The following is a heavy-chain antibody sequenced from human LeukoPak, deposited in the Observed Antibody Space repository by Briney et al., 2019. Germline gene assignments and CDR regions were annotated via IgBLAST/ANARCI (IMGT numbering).Heavy chain of an antibody. V-gene: IGHV3-9*01. CDR2: ISWNRGSI. J-gene: IGHJ4*02. CDR3: ERNLPAADY. Sequence: TGGSLRLSCAASGFTLYDYAMHWVRQAPGKGREWVSGISWNRGSIGYADSMKGRFTISRDNAKNSLYLQMNSLRAEDTAVYYCERNLPAADYWGQGTLVTVSS. D-gene: IGHD2-2*01. CDR1: GFTLYDYA.